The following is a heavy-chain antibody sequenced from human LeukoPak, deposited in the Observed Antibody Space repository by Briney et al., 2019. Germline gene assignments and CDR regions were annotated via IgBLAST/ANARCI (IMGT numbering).Heavy chain of an antibody. J-gene: IGHJ5*02. D-gene: IGHD2-2*01. CDR2: ISAYNGNT. CDR1: GYTFTSYG. V-gene: IGHV1-18*01. CDR3: AREMRSCCSTSCYVFDP. Sequence: ASVKVSCKASGYTFTSYGISRVRQAPGQGLEWMGWISAYNGNTNYAQKLQGRVTMTTDTSTSTAYMELRSLRSDDTAVYYCAREMRSCCSTSCYVFDPWGQGTLVTVSS.